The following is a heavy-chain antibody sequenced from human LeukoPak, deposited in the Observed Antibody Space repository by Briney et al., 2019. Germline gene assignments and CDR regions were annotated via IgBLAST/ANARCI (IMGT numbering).Heavy chain of an antibody. CDR1: GFTFYDYG. CDR3: ATPDPYYYGSGSYW. D-gene: IGHD3-10*01. CDR2: ISGSGGST. J-gene: IGHJ4*02. Sequence: GGSLRLSCAASGFTFYDYGMSWVRQAPGKGLEWVSAISGSGGSTYYADSVKGRFTISRDNSKNTLYLQMNSLRAEDTAVYYCATPDPYYYGSGSYWWGQGTLVTVSS. V-gene: IGHV3-23*01.